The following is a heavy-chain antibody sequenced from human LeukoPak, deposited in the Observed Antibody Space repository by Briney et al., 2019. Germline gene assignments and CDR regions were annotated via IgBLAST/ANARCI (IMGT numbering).Heavy chain of an antibody. Sequence: PSETLSLTCTVSGGSISSSSYYWGWIRQPPGKGLEWIGSIYYSGSTYYNPSLKSRVTISVDTSKNQFSLKLSSVTAADTAVYYCARGGEYSGMHWGQGTLVTVSS. CDR1: GGSISSSSYY. J-gene: IGHJ1*01. CDR2: IYYSGST. V-gene: IGHV4-39*01. D-gene: IGHD5-12*01. CDR3: ARGGEYSGMH.